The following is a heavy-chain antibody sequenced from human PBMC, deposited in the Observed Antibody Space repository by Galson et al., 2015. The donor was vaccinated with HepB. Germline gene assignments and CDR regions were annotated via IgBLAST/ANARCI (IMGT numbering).Heavy chain of an antibody. J-gene: IGHJ5*02. CDR2: ISYDGSNK. CDR3: ARDRVTSSSWLNWFDP. V-gene: IGHV3-30*04. CDR1: GFTFSSYA. Sequence: LRLSCAASGFTFSSYAMHWVRQAPGKGLGWVAVISYDGSNKYYADSVKGRFTISRDNAKNSLYLQMNSLRAEDTAVYYCARDRVTSSSWLNWFDPWGQGTLVTVSS. D-gene: IGHD6-13*01.